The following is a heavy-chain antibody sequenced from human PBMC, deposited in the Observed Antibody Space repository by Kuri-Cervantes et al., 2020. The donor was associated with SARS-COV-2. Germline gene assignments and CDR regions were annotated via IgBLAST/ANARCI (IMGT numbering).Heavy chain of an antibody. Sequence: SVKVSCKASGGTFSSYTISWVRQAPGQGLEWMGGIIPIFGTANYAQKFQGRVTITADESTSTAYMELSSLRSEDTAVYYCARAGRTTAAGDYWGQGTLVTVAS. J-gene: IGHJ4*02. CDR1: GGTFSSYT. V-gene: IGHV1-69*13. CDR3: ARAGRTTAAGDY. CDR2: IIPIFGTA. D-gene: IGHD4-17*01.